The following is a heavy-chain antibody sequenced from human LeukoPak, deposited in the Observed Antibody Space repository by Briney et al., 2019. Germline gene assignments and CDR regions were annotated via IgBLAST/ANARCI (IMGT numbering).Heavy chain of an antibody. CDR1: GFSFSSYA. Sequence: GGSLRLSCAATGFSFSSYAMTWVRQAPGKGLEWVSSITGPGGSTYDADSVKGRFTISRDNSKNTLYLQMNSLRAEDTAVFYCAKDLLKRVVAGPDYWGQGTLVTVSS. V-gene: IGHV3-23*01. J-gene: IGHJ4*02. CDR3: AKDLLKRVVAGPDY. CDR2: ITGPGGST. D-gene: IGHD6-19*01.